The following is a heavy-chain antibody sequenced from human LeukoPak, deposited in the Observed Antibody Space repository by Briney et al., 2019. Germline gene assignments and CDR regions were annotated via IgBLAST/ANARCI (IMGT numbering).Heavy chain of an antibody. CDR2: IYRDGST. Sequence: PGGSLRLSCAASGFSVSSTYMNWVRQAPGKGLEWVSIIYRDGSTYYADYVKGRFTISRDNSKNTLYLQMNSLRVEDTAMYYCARLVGTYYYGSGSYAPSDAFDIWGQGTMVTVSS. V-gene: IGHV3-53*01. CDR1: GFSVSSTY. CDR3: ARLVGTYYYGSGSYAPSDAFDI. J-gene: IGHJ3*02. D-gene: IGHD3-10*01.